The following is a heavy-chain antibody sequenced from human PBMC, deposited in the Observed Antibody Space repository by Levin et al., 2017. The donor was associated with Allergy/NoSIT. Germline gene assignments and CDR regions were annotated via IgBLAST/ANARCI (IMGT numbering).Heavy chain of an antibody. CDR1: GYTFTSYG. Sequence: GESLKISCKASGYTFTSYGISWVRQAPGQGLEWMGWISAYNGNTNYAQKLQGRVTMTTDTSTSTAYMELRSLRSDDTAVYYCARLGLEWYCSSTSCYPLLYGMDGWGQGTTVTVSS. CDR3: ARLGLEWYCSSTSCYPLLYGMDG. J-gene: IGHJ6*02. D-gene: IGHD2-2*01. CDR2: ISAYNGNT. V-gene: IGHV1-18*01.